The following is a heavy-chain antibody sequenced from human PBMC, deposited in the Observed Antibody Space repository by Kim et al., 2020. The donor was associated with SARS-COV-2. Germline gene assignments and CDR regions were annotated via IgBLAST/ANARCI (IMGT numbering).Heavy chain of an antibody. V-gene: IGHV3-7*01. CDR2: IKYDGSEK. CDR3: ARARYRTIVQGIIISADVIYFDY. J-gene: IGHJ4*02. Sequence: GGSLRLSCAASGFTFSSYSMSWVRQAPGKGLEWVANIKYDGSEKYYVDSVKGRFTISRDNAKNSLYLQMNSLRAEDTAVYYCARARYRTIVQGIIISADVIYFDYWGQGTLVTVSS. CDR1: GFTFSSYS. D-gene: IGHD3-10*01.